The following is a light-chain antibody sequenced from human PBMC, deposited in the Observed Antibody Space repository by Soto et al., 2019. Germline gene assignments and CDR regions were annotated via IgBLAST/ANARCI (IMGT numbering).Light chain of an antibody. J-gene: IGLJ1*01. CDR1: SSDVGGYNY. CDR2: EVS. Sequence: QSALTQPASVSGSPGQSITISCTGTSSDVGGYNYVSWYQQHPGKAPKLMIYEVSNRPSGVSNRFSGSKSGNTASLTISGLQAEDEADYYCSSYTSSSTIYVFGHGTKVTVL. V-gene: IGLV2-14*01. CDR3: SSYTSSSTIYV.